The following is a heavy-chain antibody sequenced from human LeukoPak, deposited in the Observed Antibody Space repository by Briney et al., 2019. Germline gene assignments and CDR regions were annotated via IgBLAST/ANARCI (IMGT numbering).Heavy chain of an antibody. J-gene: IGHJ4*02. Sequence: GGSLSPSCAASGFTLSRYWLHWVRQAPGKGLVWVSRTNTDGSVTNYADSVRGRFTISRDNAKNTLFLQMNSLGADDSAVYYCATQIVGDTFENGGRGTLVTVSS. V-gene: IGHV3-74*01. CDR1: GFTLSRYW. D-gene: IGHD3-10*01. CDR2: TNTDGSVT. CDR3: ATQIVGDTFEN.